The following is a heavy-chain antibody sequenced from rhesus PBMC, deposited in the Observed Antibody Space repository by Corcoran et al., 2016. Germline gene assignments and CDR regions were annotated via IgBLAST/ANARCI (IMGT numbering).Heavy chain of an antibody. V-gene: IGHV4-169*01. CDR2: SYGSGTST. CDR1: GGSISSSY. Sequence: QLQLQESGPGLVKPSETLSVTCAVSGGSISSSYWSWIRQAPGKGLEWIGYSYGSGTSTNDNPTLKSRVTMSVDTSKNQLSLKLSSVTTADTAVYYCASTVAATPAFDFWGQGLRVTVSS. D-gene: IGHD4-29*01. J-gene: IGHJ3*01. CDR3: ASTVAATPAFDF.